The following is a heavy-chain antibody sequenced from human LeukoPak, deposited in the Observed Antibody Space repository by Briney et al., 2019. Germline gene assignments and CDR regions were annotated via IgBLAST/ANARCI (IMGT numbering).Heavy chain of an antibody. CDR3: SRKPIFYYYMDV. V-gene: IGHV7-4-1*02. D-gene: IGHD1-14*01. J-gene: IGHJ6*03. Sequence: ASVKVSCKASGYTFTNYAINWVRQAPGQGLEWMGWINSNSGNPTYAQGFTGRIVFPLDTSVSTAYLEISSLKAEDTAVYYCSRKPIFYYYMDVWGKGTTVTVSS. CDR1: GYTFTNYA. CDR2: INSNSGNP.